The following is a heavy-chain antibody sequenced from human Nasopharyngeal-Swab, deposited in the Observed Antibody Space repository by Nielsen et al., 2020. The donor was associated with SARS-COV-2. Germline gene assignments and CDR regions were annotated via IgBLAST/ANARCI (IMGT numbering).Heavy chain of an antibody. V-gene: IGHV4-34*01. J-gene: IGHJ4*02. CDR3: ARGIRPGPRATRGRYFDS. Sequence: WIRQPPGKGLEWIGEINHSGSTNYNPSLKSRVTISVDTSKNQFSLKLSSVTAADTAVYYCARGIRPGPRATRGRYFDSWGQGTLVTVSS. D-gene: IGHD1-26*01. CDR2: INHSGST.